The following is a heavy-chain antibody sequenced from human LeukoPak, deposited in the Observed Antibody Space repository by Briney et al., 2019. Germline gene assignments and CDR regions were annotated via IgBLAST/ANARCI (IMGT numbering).Heavy chain of an antibody. V-gene: IGHV4-59*01. CDR2: IYYSGGT. CDR1: GGSINSYY. D-gene: IGHD6-19*01. CDR3: AAESERWLVRT. Sequence: SETLSLTCTVSGGSINSYYWSWIRQSPGRGLEWIGYIYYSGGTNYNPSLESRVSISIDTSKNQFSLKLSSVTAADTAVYYCAAESERWLVRTWGQGTLVTVSS. J-gene: IGHJ4*02.